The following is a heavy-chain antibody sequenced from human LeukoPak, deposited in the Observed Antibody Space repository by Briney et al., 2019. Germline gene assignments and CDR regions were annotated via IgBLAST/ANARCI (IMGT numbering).Heavy chain of an antibody. CDR1: GFTFDDYA. CDR2: ISWNSGSI. D-gene: IGHD1-26*01. Sequence: GGSLRLSCAASGFTFDDYAMHWVRQAPGKGLEWVSGISWNSGSIGYADSVKGRFTISRDNAKNSLYLQMNSLRAEDMVLYYCAKDKGVGATRGIDYWGQGTLVTVSS. V-gene: IGHV3-9*03. J-gene: IGHJ4*02. CDR3: AKDKGVGATRGIDY.